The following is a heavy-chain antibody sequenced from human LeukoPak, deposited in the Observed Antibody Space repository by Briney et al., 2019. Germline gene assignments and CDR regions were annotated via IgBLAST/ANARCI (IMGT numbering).Heavy chain of an antibody. CDR1: GDSVSSNSAA. V-gene: IGHV6-1*01. Sequence: SQTLSLTCAISGDSVSSNSAAWNWIRQSPSRGLEWLGRTYYRSKWYNDYAVSVKSRITINPDTSKNQFSLQLNSVTPEDTAVYYCARDRFAAAIAVAGTRVNYGMDVWGQGTTVTVPS. D-gene: IGHD6-19*01. CDR3: ARDRFAAAIAVAGTRVNYGMDV. CDR2: TYYRSKWYN. J-gene: IGHJ6*02.